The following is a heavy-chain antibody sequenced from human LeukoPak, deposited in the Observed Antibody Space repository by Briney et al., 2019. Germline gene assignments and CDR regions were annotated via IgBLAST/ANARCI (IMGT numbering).Heavy chain of an antibody. CDR2: IIPIFGTA. Sequence: SVTVSCKASGGTFSSYAISWVRQAPGQGLEWMGGIIPIFGTANYAQKFQGRVTITADKSTSTAYMELSSLRSEDTAVYYCARVPFLTENWFDPWGQGTLVTVSS. D-gene: IGHD1-14*01. CDR1: GGTFSSYA. CDR3: ARVPFLTENWFDP. V-gene: IGHV1-69*06. J-gene: IGHJ5*02.